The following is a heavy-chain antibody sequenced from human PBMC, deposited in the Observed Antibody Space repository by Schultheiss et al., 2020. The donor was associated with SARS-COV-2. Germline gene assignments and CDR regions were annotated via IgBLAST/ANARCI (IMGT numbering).Heavy chain of an antibody. V-gene: IGHV3-7*03. CDR3: ARASRRSGSWYYFDY. CDR1: GFTVSSNY. Sequence: GESLKISCAASGFTVSSNYMSWVRQAPGKGLEWVANIKQDGSEKYYVDSVKGRFTISRDNAKNSLYLQMNSLRAEDTAVYYCARASRRSGSWYYFDYWGQGTLVTVSS. CDR2: IKQDGSEK. J-gene: IGHJ4*02. D-gene: IGHD1-26*01.